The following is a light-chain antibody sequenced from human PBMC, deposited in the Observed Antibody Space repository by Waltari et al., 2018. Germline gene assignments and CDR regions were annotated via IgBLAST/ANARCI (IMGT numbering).Light chain of an antibody. CDR1: SNNIGNQG. CDR3: SAWDSSLSGWV. J-gene: IGLJ3*02. CDR2: RNN. V-gene: IGLV10-54*04. Sequence: KGLRQTATLTCTGNSNNIGNQGAAWLQQHEGHPPKLLSYRNNNRPSGISERFSASRSGDTASLTITGLQPEDEADYYCSAWDSSLSGWVFGGGTRLTVL.